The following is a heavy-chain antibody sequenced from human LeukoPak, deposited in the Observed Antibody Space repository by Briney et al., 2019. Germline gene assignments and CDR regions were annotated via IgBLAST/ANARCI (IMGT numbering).Heavy chain of an antibody. Sequence: GGSLRLSCAASGFTFDDYCMSWVRQAPGKGLEWVSGINWNGGSTGYADSVKGRFTISRDNAKNSLYLQMNSLRAEDTALYHCARKSCFNDAFHVWGQGTMVTVSS. J-gene: IGHJ3*01. V-gene: IGHV3-20*01. CDR3: ARKSCFNDAFHV. CDR1: GFTFDDYC. CDR2: INWNGGST. D-gene: IGHD3-16*01.